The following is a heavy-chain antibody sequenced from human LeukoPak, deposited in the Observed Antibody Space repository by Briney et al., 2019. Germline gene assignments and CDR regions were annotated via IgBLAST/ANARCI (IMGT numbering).Heavy chain of an antibody. V-gene: IGHV3-74*01. D-gene: IGHD6-19*01. CDR2: INSDGSST. CDR1: GFTFSSYW. J-gene: IGHJ4*02. Sequence: GGSLRLSCAASGFTFSSYWMHWVRQAPGKGLVWVSRINSDGSSTSYADSVKGRFTISRDNAKNTLYLQMNSLRAEDTAVYYCARGRLGAYFFDYWGQGTLVTVSS. CDR3: ARGRLGAYFFDY.